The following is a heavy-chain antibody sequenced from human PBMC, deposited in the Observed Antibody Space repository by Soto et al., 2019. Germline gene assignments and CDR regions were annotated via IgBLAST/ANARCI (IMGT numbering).Heavy chain of an antibody. CDR1: GFTFSTNA. CDR2: IPYDGSDK. Sequence: GGSLRLSCAASGFTFSTNAIHWVRQAPGKGLEWVAVIPYDGSDKYYADSVKGRFTISRDNSKNMLYLQMNSLRAEDTAVYYCAKDLTMIVVVISRYYYGMDVWGQGTTVTVSS. CDR3: AKDLTMIVVVISRYYYGMDV. D-gene: IGHD3-22*01. V-gene: IGHV3-30*18. J-gene: IGHJ6*02.